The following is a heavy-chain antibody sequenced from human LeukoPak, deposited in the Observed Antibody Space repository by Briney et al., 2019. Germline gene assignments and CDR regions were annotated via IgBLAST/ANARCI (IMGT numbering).Heavy chain of an antibody. CDR1: QFTFSDYA. CDR2: ILFDGSDK. V-gene: IGHV3-30*04. Sequence: GGSLRLSCAASQFTFSDYAMHWFRQAPGKGLEWVAVILFDGSDKYYADSVKGRFTISRDNSKKTLDLQMNSLRAEDTAVYYCARNVLLWVGELRYGLDVWGLGTTVTVSS. D-gene: IGHD3-10*01. J-gene: IGHJ6*02. CDR3: ARNVLLWVGELRYGLDV.